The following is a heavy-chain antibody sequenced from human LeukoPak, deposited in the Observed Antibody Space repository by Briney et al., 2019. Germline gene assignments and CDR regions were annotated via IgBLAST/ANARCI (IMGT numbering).Heavy chain of an antibody. J-gene: IGHJ4*02. CDR3: SSSGLSGDY. D-gene: IGHD3-22*01. CDR2: ISSSSSTI. V-gene: IGHV3-48*04. CDR1: GFTFSSYN. Sequence: PGGSLRLSCAASGFTFSSYNMNWVRQAPGKGLEWVSYISSSSSTIYYADSVKGRFTISRDNAKNSLYLQMNSLRAEDTAVYYCSSSGLSGDYWGQGTLVTVSS.